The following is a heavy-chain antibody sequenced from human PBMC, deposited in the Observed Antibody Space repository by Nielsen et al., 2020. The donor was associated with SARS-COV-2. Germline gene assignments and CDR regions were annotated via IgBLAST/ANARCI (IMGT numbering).Heavy chain of an antibody. Sequence: WIRQPPGKGLEWIGEINHSGSTNYNPSLKSRVTISVDTSKNQFSLKLSSVTAADTAVYYCARGRWGPSRLLKYYFYAMDVWGEGTTVTVSS. CDR3: ARGRWGPSRLLKYYFYAMDV. CDR2: INHSGST. J-gene: IGHJ6*04. V-gene: IGHV4-34*01. D-gene: IGHD7-27*01.